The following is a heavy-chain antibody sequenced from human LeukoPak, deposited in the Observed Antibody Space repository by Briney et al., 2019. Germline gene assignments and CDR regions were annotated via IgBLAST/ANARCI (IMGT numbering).Heavy chain of an antibody. J-gene: IGHJ1*01. CDR3: ATYSSLNRREFQY. V-gene: IGHV3-11*04. Sequence: GGSLRLSCAASRFTFSDYYMSWIHQAPGKGLEWVSYISSSGSTIYYADSVKGRFTNSRDNAKNSLYLQMNSLRAEDTAVYYCATYSSLNRREFQYWGQGTLLTVSS. CDR2: ISSSGSTI. CDR1: RFTFSDYY. D-gene: IGHD3-22*01.